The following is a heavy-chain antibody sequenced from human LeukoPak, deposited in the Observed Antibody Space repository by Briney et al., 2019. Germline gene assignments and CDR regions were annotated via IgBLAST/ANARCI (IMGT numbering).Heavy chain of an antibody. CDR3: ASLPYCSSTSCDADY. CDR2: IYYSGST. J-gene: IGHJ4*02. V-gene: IGHV4-31*03. CDR1: GGSISSGGYY. D-gene: IGHD2-2*01. Sequence: SQTLSLTCTVSGGSISSGGYYWSWIRQHPGKGLEWIGYIYYSGSTYYNPSLKSRVTISVDTSKNQFSLKLSSVTAADTAVYYCASLPYCSSTSCDADYWGQGTLVTVSS.